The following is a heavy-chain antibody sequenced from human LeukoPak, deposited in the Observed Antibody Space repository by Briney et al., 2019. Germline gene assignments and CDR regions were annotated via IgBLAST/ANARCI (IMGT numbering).Heavy chain of an antibody. CDR1: GFTFSGYA. J-gene: IGHJ3*02. V-gene: IGHV3-64D*06. CDR3: VKSYSSSWYAFDI. CDR2: IVSTGGST. D-gene: IGHD6-13*01. Sequence: GGSLRLSCSASGFTFSGYAMHWVRQAPGKGLEHVSVIVSTGGSTYYADSVKGRFTISGDNSKNTLYLQMSSLRAEDTAVYYCVKSYSSSWYAFDIWGQGTMVTVSS.